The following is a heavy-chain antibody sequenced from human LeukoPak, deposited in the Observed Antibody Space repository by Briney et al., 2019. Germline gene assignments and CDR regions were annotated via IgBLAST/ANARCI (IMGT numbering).Heavy chain of an antibody. CDR2: ITRSGDKT. V-gene: IGHV3-23*01. CDR1: GFTFSSYA. CDR3: AKRTDGSSGFDY. Sequence: GGSLRLSCTASGFTFSSYAMSWVRQAPGKGLEWVSAITRSGDKTCNADSVKGRFTISRDSSINTLYLQMNSLRADDTALYYCAKRTDGSSGFDYWGQGTLVTVSS. J-gene: IGHJ4*02. D-gene: IGHD3-22*01.